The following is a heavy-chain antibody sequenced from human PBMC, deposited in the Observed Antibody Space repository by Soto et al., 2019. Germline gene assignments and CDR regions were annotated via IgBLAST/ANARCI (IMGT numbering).Heavy chain of an antibody. CDR3: ALAPYGDYGD. J-gene: IGHJ4*02. D-gene: IGHD4-17*01. CDR2: ISSDGTGT. Sequence: EVQLVESGGGLVQPGGSLRLSCAASGFTFSKYWMQWVRQAPGKGLVWVSRISSDGTGTSYADSVKGRFTISTDNAKNTLYLQMNSLRAEDTAIYYCALAPYGDYGDWGQGTLVTVSS. CDR1: GFTFSKYW. V-gene: IGHV3-74*01.